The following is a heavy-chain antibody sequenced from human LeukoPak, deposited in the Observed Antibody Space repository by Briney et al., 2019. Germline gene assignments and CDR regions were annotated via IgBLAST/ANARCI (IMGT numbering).Heavy chain of an antibody. CDR3: ARALRNYYDSSGPNPPGY. CDR2: ISYDGSNK. J-gene: IGHJ4*02. V-gene: IGHV3-30*04. D-gene: IGHD3-22*01. Sequence: PGRSLRLSCAASGFTFSSYAMHCVRQAPGKGLEWVAVISYDGSNKYYADSVKGRFTISRDNSKNTLYLQMNSLRAEDTAVYYCARALRNYYDSSGPNPPGYWGQGTLVTVSS. CDR1: GFTFSSYA.